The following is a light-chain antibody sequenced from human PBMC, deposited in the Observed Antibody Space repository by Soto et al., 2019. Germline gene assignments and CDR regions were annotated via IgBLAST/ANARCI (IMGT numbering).Light chain of an antibody. CDR2: DAS. CDR1: QSISSW. J-gene: IGKJ2*01. CDR3: QQYNSYLYT. V-gene: IGKV1-5*01. Sequence: DIQMTQSPSTLSASVGDRVTITCRASQSISSWLAWYQQKPGKAPKLLIYDASSLESGVQSRFSGTGSGTEFKLNISGLQPDDVANYYCQQYNSYLYTFGQGTKLEIK.